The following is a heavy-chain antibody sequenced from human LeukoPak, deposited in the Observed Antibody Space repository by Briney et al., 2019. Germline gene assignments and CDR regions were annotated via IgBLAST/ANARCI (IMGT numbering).Heavy chain of an antibody. Sequence: SETLSLTCTVSGGSISGYYWSWIRQPPGKGLEWIGEINHSGSTNYNPSLKSRVTISVDTSKNQFSLKLSSVTAADTAVYYCARVAVTEYSSSSGPDYWGQGTLVTVSS. D-gene: IGHD6-6*01. V-gene: IGHV4-34*01. J-gene: IGHJ4*02. CDR1: GGSISGYY. CDR3: ARVAVTEYSSSSGPDY. CDR2: INHSGST.